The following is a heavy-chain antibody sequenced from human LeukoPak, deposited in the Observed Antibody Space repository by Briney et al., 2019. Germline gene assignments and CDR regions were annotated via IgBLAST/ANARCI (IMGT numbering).Heavy chain of an antibody. D-gene: IGHD3-10*02. J-gene: IGHJ4*02. V-gene: IGHV1-2*02. CDR2: INPNSGGT. Sequence: GASVKVSCTASGYTFTGYYMHWVRQAPGQGLEWMGWINPNSGGTNYAQKFQGRVTMTRDTSISTAYMELSRLRSDDTAVYYCARDLRCGHRLCGFDYWGQGTLVTVSS. CDR1: GYTFTGYY. CDR3: ARDLRCGHRLCGFDY.